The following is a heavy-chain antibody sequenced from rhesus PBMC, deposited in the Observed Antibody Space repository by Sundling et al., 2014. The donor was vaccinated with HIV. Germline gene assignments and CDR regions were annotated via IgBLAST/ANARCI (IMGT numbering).Heavy chain of an antibody. D-gene: IGHD4-23*01. CDR2: INSGGAST. CDR1: GFTFRSYG. CDR3: AKAVYTNYVGYGLES. J-gene: IGHJ6*01. V-gene: IGHV3-103*01. Sequence: EVQLLETGGGLVQPGGSLTLSCEDSGFTFRSYGMSWVRQAPGKGLEWVSSINSGGASTYYADTVKGRFTISRDNSKNILSLQMNTLRTEDTAVYYCAKAVYTNYVGYGLESWGQGVVVTVSS.